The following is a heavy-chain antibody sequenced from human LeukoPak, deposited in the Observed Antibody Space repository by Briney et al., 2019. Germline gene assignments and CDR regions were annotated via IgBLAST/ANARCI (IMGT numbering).Heavy chain of an antibody. J-gene: IGHJ4*02. D-gene: IGHD3-9*01. CDR3: ARAPASRYFDAEPPRGFDY. V-gene: IGHV4-59*01. CDR2: IYYSGST. Sequence: PSETLSLTCTVSGGSISSYYWSWIRQPPGKGLEWIGYIYYSGSTNYNPSLKSRVTISVDTSKNQFSLKLSSVTAADTAVYYCARAPASRYFDAEPPRGFDYWGQGTLVTVSS. CDR1: GGSISSYY.